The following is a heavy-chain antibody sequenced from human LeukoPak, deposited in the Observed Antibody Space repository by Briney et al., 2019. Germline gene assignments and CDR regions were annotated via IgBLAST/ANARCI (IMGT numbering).Heavy chain of an antibody. V-gene: IGHV3-9*01. CDR3: AKDNRRHYTSGPNPDSLH. D-gene: IGHD6-19*01. Sequence: GGSLRLSCAASGFTFDDYAMHWVRQAPGKGLEWVSDMTWDSGDIGYADSVKGRFTISRDNAKNSLYLQMNSLRVEDTAFYYCAKDNRRHYTSGPNPDSLHWGQGALVTVSS. CDR2: MTWDSGDI. J-gene: IGHJ4*02. CDR1: GFTFDDYA.